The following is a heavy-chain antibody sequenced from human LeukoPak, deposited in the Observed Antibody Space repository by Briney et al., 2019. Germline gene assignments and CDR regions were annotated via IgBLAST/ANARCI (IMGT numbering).Heavy chain of an antibody. CDR1: GGSISSGGYY. D-gene: IGHD2-15*01. J-gene: IGHJ6*04. CDR3: ARDRVVVAAPYYYGMDV. CDR2: IYYSGST. Sequence: PSETRSLTCTVSGGSISSGGYYWSWIRQHPGKGPEWLGYIYYSGSTYYNPSLKSRVTISVDTSKNQFSLKLSSVTAADTAVYYCARDRVVVAAPYYYGMDVWGKGTTVTVSS. V-gene: IGHV4-31*03.